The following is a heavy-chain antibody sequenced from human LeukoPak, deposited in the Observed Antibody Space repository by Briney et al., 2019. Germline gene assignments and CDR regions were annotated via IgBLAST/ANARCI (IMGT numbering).Heavy chain of an antibody. CDR1: GGSLSSAHG. D-gene: IGHD1-26*01. Sequence: SETLSLTCTVSGGSLSSAHGWSWIRQPPGKGLEWIGYSQNSGCTNCNPSLKSRVTISVDTSKNQFSLKLSSVTAADTAVYYCARGRSSSGSYLGWFDPWGQGTLVTVSS. V-gene: IGHV4-61*01. J-gene: IGHJ5*02. CDR2: SQNSGCT. CDR3: ARGRSSSGSYLGWFDP.